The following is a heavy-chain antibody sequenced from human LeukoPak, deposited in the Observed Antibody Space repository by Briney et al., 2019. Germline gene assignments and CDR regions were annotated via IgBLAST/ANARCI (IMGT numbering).Heavy chain of an antibody. J-gene: IGHJ4*02. V-gene: IGHV3-21*01. D-gene: IGHD1-7*01. CDR3: ARDRITGTTDYFDY. CDR1: GFTFSSYS. CDR2: ISSSSSYI. Sequence: GGFLRLSCAASGFTFSSYSMNWVRQAPGKGLEWVSSISSSSSYIYYADSVKGRFTISRDNAKNSLYLQMNSLRAEDTAVYYCARDRITGTTDYFDYWGQGTLVTVSS.